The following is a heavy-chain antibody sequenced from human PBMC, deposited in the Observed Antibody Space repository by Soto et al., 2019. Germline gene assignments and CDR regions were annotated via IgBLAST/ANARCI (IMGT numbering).Heavy chain of an antibody. CDR1: GYTFTSYG. D-gene: IGHD3-22*01. Sequence: ASVKVSCKASGYTFTSYGISWVRQAPGQGLEWMGWISAYNGNTNYAQKLQGRVTMTTDTSTSTAYMELRSLRSDDTAVYYCARDSPYDSSGYYSNYYYGMDVWGQGTTVTAP. CDR3: ARDSPYDSSGYYSNYYYGMDV. J-gene: IGHJ6*02. CDR2: ISAYNGNT. V-gene: IGHV1-18*01.